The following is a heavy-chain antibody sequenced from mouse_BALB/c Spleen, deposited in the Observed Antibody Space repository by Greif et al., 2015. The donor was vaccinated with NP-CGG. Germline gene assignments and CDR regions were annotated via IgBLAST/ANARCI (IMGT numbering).Heavy chain of an antibody. D-gene: IGHD3-1*01. V-gene: IGHV1-9*01. CDR1: GYTFSSYW. CDR2: ILPGSGST. J-gene: IGHJ3*01. Sequence: QVTLKVCGAELMKPGASVKISGKATGYTFSSYWIEWVKQRPGHGLEWIGEILPGSGSTNYNEKFKGKATFTADTSSNPAYMQLSSLTSEDSAVYYCARGGQLGLGFAYWGQGTLATVSA. CDR3: ARGGQLGLGFAY.